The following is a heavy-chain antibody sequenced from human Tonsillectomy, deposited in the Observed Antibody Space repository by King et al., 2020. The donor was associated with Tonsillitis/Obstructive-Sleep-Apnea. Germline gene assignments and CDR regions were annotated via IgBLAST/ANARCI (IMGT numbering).Heavy chain of an antibody. Sequence: QLVQSGAEVKKPGASVKVSCKASGYTFTSNYMHWVRQAPGQGLEWMGIINPSGGSTSYEQKFQGRATMTRDTSTSTVYMELSSLRSEDTAVFYCARTRSSSGLYGRGGYYYGMDVWGQGTTVTVSS. CDR2: INPSGGST. J-gene: IGHJ6*02. CDR3: ARTRSSSGLYGRGGYYYGMDV. D-gene: IGHD6-25*01. V-gene: IGHV1-46*01. CDR1: GYTFTSNY.